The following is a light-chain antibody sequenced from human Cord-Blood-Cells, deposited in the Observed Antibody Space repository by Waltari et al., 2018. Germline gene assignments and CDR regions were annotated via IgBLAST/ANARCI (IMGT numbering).Light chain of an antibody. V-gene: IGKV3-11*01. CDR3: QQRSNWPLLT. CDR2: DAS. CDR1: QSVSSY. J-gene: IGKJ4*01. Sequence: ELVLTQSPATLYLSPGERATLSCRASQSVSSYLAWYQQKPGQAPRLLIYDASNRATGIPARFSGSGSGTDFTLTISSLEPEDFAVYYCQQRSNWPLLTFGGGTKVEIK.